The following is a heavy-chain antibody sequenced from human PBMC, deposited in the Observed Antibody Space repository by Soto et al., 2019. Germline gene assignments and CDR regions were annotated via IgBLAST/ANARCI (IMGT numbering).Heavy chain of an antibody. CDR3: ARRFSDWNYFDY. CDR2: ISSAVRNK. J-gene: IGHJ4*02. Sequence: SLLLSFSSSFFPFSSYAMHCVRPSPFQGPSFVAVISSAVRNKYHADSVKGRFTISRDNSKNTLYLQMNGLRAEDTAVYYCARRFSDWNYFDYWGQGTLVTVSS. V-gene: IGHV3-30-3*01. CDR1: FFPFSSYA. D-gene: IGHD1-1*01.